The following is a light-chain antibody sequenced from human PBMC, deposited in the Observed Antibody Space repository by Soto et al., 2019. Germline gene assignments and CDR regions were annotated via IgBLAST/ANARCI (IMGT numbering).Light chain of an antibody. CDR2: DAS. CDR1: QSVATY. CDR3: QHRTDCPPICT. Sequence: EIVLTQSPLTLALSPGARATLSCRTSQSVATYLAWYQQRPGQAPRLLIYDASHRSTGIPARFSGSGSGTDFTLNISSLEPEDFAVYYCQHRTDCPPICTFGPGTKVEIK. V-gene: IGKV3-11*01. J-gene: IGKJ2*02.